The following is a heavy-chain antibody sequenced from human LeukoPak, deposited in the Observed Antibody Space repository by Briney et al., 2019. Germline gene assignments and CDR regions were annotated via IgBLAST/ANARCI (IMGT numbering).Heavy chain of an antibody. CDR1: GGSTSSYY. Sequence: PSETLSLTCTVSGGSTSSYYWSWIRQPPGKGLEWIGYIYYSGSTNYNPSLKSRVTISVDTSKNQFSLKLSSVTAADTAVYYCARALCGRRCYSAVELDYWGQGTLVTVSS. CDR3: ARALCGRRCYSAVELDY. CDR2: IYYSGST. J-gene: IGHJ4*02. V-gene: IGHV4-59*01. D-gene: IGHD6-19*01.